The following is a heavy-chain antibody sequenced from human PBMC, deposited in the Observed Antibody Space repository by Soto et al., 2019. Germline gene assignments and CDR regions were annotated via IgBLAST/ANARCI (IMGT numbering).Heavy chain of an antibody. Sequence: VKVSCKASGGTFSSYAISWVRQAPGQGLEWMGGIIPIFGTANYAQKFQGRVTITADKSTSTAYMELSSLRSEDTAVYYCAREYYYDSSGYASDAFDIWGQGTMVTVSS. CDR2: IIPIFGTA. CDR3: AREYYYDSSGYASDAFDI. V-gene: IGHV1-69*06. D-gene: IGHD3-22*01. CDR1: GGTFSSYA. J-gene: IGHJ3*02.